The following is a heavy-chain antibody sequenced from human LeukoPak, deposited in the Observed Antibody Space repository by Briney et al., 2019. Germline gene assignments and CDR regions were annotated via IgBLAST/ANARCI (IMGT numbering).Heavy chain of an antibody. V-gene: IGHV3-30*03. D-gene: IGHD1-26*01. J-gene: IGHJ4*02. CDR3: ARDRAWDYLDS. CDR2: ISSDGGKK. CDR1: GFTFSSYW. Sequence: GGSLRLSCAVSGFTFSSYWMSWVRQAPGKGLEWVAVISSDGGKKSYADSVKGRFTISRDNSKNTLYLQMDSLRVEDTAIYYCARDRAWDYLDSWDQGPLVTVSS.